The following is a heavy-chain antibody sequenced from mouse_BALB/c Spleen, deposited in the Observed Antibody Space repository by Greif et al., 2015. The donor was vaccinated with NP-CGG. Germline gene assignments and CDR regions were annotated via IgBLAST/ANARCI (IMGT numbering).Heavy chain of an antibody. CDR1: GFTFSDYY. D-gene: IGHD1-1*01. Sequence: EVKLVESGGGLVKPGGSLKRSCAASGFTFSDYYMYWVRQTPEKRLEWVATISDGGSYTYYPDSVKGRFTISRDNAKNNLYLQMSSLKSEDTAMYYCASGSSFDYWGQGTTLTVSS. CDR3: ASGSSFDY. V-gene: IGHV5-4*02. J-gene: IGHJ2*01. CDR2: ISDGGSYT.